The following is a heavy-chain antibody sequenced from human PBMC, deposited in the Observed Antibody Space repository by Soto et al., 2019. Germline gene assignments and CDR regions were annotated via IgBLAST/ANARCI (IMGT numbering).Heavy chain of an antibody. CDR1: GGSISSYY. V-gene: IGHV4-59*01. Sequence: SETLSLTCTVSGGSISSYYWSWIRQPPGKGLEWIGYIYYSGSTNYNPSLKSRVTISVDTSKNQFSLKLSSVTAADTAVYYCARYGDYINYWGQGTLVTVSS. J-gene: IGHJ4*02. D-gene: IGHD4-17*01. CDR2: IYYSGST. CDR3: ARYGDYINY.